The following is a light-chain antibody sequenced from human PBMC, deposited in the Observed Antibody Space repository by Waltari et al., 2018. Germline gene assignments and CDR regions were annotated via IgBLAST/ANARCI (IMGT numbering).Light chain of an antibody. Sequence: NFILTQTHSVSESPGKPVTIPCTRSSGSIGSSYVKWYQQRPGSAPTTVIYEDYQRPSGVPERFSGSIDSSSNSAYVTISGLKPEDEADYYCQSYDNDNVVFGGGTRLTVL. CDR1: SGSIGSSY. CDR2: EDY. CDR3: QSYDNDNVV. V-gene: IGLV6-57*03. J-gene: IGLJ3*02.